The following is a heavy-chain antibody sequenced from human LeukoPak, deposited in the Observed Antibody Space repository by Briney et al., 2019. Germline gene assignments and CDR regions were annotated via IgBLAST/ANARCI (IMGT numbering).Heavy chain of an antibody. V-gene: IGHV1-2*02. CDR3: ARLRYFDWLRPSYYYYGMDV. CDR2: INPNSGGT. Sequence: ASVKVSCKASGYTFTGYYMHWVRQAPGQGLEWMGWINPNSGGTNYAQKFQGRVTMTRDTSISTAYMELSRLRSDDTAVYYCARLRYFDWLRPSYYYYGMDVWGQGPRSPSP. J-gene: IGHJ6*02. CDR1: GYTFTGYY. D-gene: IGHD3-9*01.